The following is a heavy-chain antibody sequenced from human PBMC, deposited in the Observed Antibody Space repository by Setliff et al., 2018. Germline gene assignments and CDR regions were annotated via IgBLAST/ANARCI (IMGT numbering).Heavy chain of an antibody. Sequence: SETLSLTCTVSGGPISSYYWSWIRQPPGKGLEWIGYIYYSGSTNYNPSLKSRVTISVDTSKNQFSLKLSSVTAADTAVYYCARGVLRYFDWLLSGDAFDIWGQGTMVTVSS. CDR2: IYYSGST. CDR3: ARGVLRYFDWLLSGDAFDI. D-gene: IGHD3-9*01. J-gene: IGHJ3*02. V-gene: IGHV4-59*01. CDR1: GGPISSYY.